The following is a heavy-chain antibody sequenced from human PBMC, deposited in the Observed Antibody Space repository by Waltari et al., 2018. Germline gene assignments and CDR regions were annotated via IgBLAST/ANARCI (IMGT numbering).Heavy chain of an antibody. J-gene: IGHJ4*02. V-gene: IGHV3-7*01. CDR2: IKEDGGRK. CDR3: VRNRGWQQFDF. CDR1: GFTLSHYW. Sequence: GLVQPGGSLRLSCAASGFTLSHYWMGWVRQAPGKGLEWVAGIKEDGGRKDYVDSVKGRFTISRDNAKSTLYLQMNSLRAEDTAVFYCVRNRGWQQFDFWGQGTLVTVSS. D-gene: IGHD2-15*01.